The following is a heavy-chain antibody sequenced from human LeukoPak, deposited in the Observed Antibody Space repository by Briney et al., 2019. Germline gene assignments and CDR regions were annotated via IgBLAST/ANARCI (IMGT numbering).Heavy chain of an antibody. CDR2: INHSGST. Sequence: PSETLSLTCAVYGGSFSGYYWSWIRQPPGKGLEWIGEINHSGSTNYNPSLKSRVTISADTSKNQFSLKLSSVTAADTAVYYCARLSSGWYLNAFDIWGQGTMVTVSS. D-gene: IGHD6-19*01. CDR1: GGSFSGYY. J-gene: IGHJ3*02. CDR3: ARLSSGWYLNAFDI. V-gene: IGHV4-34*01.